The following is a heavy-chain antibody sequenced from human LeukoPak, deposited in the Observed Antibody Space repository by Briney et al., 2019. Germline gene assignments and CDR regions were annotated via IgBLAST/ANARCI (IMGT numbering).Heavy chain of an antibody. J-gene: IGHJ6*02. CDR2: IYYSGST. CDR1: GGSISSGGYY. CDR3: ARGFRYGSGSYYNPQGYYGMDV. Sequence: SETLSLTCTVSGGSISSGGYYWSWIRQHPGKGLECIGYIYYSGSTYYNPSLKSRVTISVDTSKNQFSLKLSSVTAADTAVYYCARGFRYGSGSYYNPQGYYGMDVWGQGTTVTVSS. D-gene: IGHD3-10*01. V-gene: IGHV4-31*03.